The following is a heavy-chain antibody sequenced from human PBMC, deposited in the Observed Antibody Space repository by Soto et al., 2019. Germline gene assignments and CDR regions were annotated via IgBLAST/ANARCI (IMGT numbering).Heavy chain of an antibody. D-gene: IGHD3-9*01. CDR1: GGSFSGYY. V-gene: IGHV4-34*01. Sequence: SETLSLTCAVYGGSFSGYYWSWIRQPPGKGLDWIGEINHSGSTNYNPSLQTRVTISLDKSKSQFSLRLNSVTAADSAVYFCARLEGLATISYYFDFWGQGAQVTVSS. CDR3: ARLEGLATISYYFDF. CDR2: INHSGST. J-gene: IGHJ4*02.